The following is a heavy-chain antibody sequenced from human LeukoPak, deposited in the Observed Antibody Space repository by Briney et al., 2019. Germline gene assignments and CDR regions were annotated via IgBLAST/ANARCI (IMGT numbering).Heavy chain of an antibody. CDR2: IYYSGST. D-gene: IGHD2-8*01. J-gene: IGHJ4*02. Sequence: PSETLSLTCTVSGGSISSYYWSWIRQPPGKGLEWIGYIYYSGSTNYNASLKSRVTISVDTSKNQFSLKLSSVTAADTAMYYCAREVFARFDYWAREPWSPSPQ. V-gene: IGHV4-59*12. CDR1: GGSISSYY. CDR3: AREVFARFDY.